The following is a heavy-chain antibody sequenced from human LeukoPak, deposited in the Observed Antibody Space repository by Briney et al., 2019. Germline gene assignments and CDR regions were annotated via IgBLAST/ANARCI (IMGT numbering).Heavy chain of an antibody. D-gene: IGHD7-27*01. CDR2: GDESGGT. V-gene: IGHV4-34*01. Sequence: SETLSLTCAVYGGSLNGHYWSWIRQSPGKGLEWIGEGDESGGTKFNPSLRGRVSISADTSKNQFSLRLTSVTAADTVVYHCAKNGQTGFSFDPWGQGTLVIVSS. CDR1: GGSLNGHY. CDR3: AKNGQTGFSFDP. J-gene: IGHJ5*02.